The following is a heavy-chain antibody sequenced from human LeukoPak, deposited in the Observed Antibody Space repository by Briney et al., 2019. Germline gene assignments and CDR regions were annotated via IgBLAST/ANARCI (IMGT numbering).Heavy chain of an antibody. D-gene: IGHD3-3*01. CDR3: ARGNDFWSGYYTYYFDY. CDR2: IYYSGST. CDR1: GGSISSSSYY. V-gene: IGHV4-39*07. Sequence: SETLSLTCTVSGGSISSSSYYWGWIRQPPGKGLEWIGSIYYSGSTNYNPSLKSRVTISVDTSKNQFSLKLSSVTAADTAVYYCARGNDFWSGYYTYYFDYWGQGTLVTVSS. J-gene: IGHJ4*02.